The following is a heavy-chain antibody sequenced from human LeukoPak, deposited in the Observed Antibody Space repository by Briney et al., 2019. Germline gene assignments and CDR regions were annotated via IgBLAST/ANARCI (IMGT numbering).Heavy chain of an antibody. J-gene: IGHJ4*02. CDR3: ARIRITMIVVVFYY. V-gene: IGHV4-38-2*01. CDR2: IYHSGST. Sequence: SETLSLTCAVSGYSISSGYYWGWIRQPTGKGLEWIGSIYHSGSTYYNPSLKSRVTISVDTSKNQFSLKLSSVTAADTAVYYCARIRITMIVVVFYYWGQGTLVTVSS. D-gene: IGHD3-22*01. CDR1: GYSISSGYY.